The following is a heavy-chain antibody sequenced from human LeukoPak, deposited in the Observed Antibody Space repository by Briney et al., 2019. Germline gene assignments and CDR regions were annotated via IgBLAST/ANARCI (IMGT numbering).Heavy chain of an antibody. D-gene: IGHD3-10*01. V-gene: IGHV3-73*01. CDR2: IRSKANSYAT. Sequence: GGSLRLSCAASGFTFSGSAMHWVRQASGKGLEWVGRIRSKANSYATAYAASVKGRFTISRDDSKNTAYLQMNSLKAEDTAVYYCTRQSFNRRLLWSGELIRDWGQGTPVTVSS. CDR3: TRQSFNRRLLWSGELIRD. CDR1: GFTFSGSA. J-gene: IGHJ4*02.